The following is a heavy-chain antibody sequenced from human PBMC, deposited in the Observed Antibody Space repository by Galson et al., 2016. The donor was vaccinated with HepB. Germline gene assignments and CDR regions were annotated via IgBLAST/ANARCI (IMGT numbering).Heavy chain of an antibody. V-gene: IGHV3-21*01. D-gene: IGHD2-21*02. J-gene: IGHJ4*02. Sequence: SLRLSCAASGFTFSSYSMNWVRQAPGKGLEWVSSISSSSSYIYYSDSVRGRFTISRDNAKSSLYLHMSSLRAEDTAVYYCATSGGGYHFYYDYWGQGTLVTVSS. CDR3: ATSGGGYHFYYDY. CDR2: ISSSSSYI. CDR1: GFTFSSYS.